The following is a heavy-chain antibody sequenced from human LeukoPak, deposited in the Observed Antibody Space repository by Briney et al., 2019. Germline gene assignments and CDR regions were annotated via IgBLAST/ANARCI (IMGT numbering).Heavy chain of an antibody. CDR2: ISWDSGSI. CDR1: GFTFDDYA. CDR3: EKSQYSSSPKIDY. D-gene: IGHD6-6*01. V-gene: IGHV3-9*01. Sequence: GGSLRLSCSASGFTFDDYAWHWLRQAPGKGLEWGSGISWDSGSIGYAVSVKGRFTIYRDNAKNSLYLQMNSLRAEDTALYYCEKSQYSSSPKIDYWGQGTLVTVSS. J-gene: IGHJ4*02.